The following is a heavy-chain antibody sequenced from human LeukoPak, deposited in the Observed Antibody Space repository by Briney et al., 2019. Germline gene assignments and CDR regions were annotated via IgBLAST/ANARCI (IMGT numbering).Heavy chain of an antibody. CDR3: ARPSSTSLHWFDP. D-gene: IGHD2-2*01. V-gene: IGHV4-4*09. CDR2: IYTSGST. Sequence: SETLSLTCTVSGGSISSYYWSWIRQPPGKGLEWIGYIYTSGSTNYNPSLKSRVTISVDTSKNQFPLKLSSVTAADTAVYYCARPSSTSLHWFDPWGQGTLVTVSS. J-gene: IGHJ5*02. CDR1: GGSISSYY.